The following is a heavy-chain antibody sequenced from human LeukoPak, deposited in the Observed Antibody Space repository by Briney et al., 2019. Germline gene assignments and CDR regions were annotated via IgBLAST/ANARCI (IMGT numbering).Heavy chain of an antibody. J-gene: IGHJ6*02. CDR2: ISYDGSNK. CDR3: AKSRMGAKEKSEGRFGMDV. Sequence: GGSLRLSCAASGFTFSSYGMHWVRQAPGKGLEWVAVISYDGSNKYYADSVKGRFTISRDNSKNTLYLQMNSLRAEDTAVYYCAKSRMGAKEKSEGRFGMDVWGQGTTVTVSS. D-gene: IGHD1-26*01. CDR1: GFTFSSYG. V-gene: IGHV3-30*18.